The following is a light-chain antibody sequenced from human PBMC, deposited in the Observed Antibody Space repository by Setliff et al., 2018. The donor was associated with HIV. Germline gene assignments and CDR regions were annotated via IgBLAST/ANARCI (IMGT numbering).Light chain of an antibody. V-gene: IGLV2-11*01. CDR2: DVT. Sequence: QSALAQPRSVSGSPGQSVTISCTGTSSDFGAYDYVSWYQQHPGKAPKLIIFDVTERPSGVPDRFSGSKSGNTASLTISGLQSADEADYHCCSYAGNSYVFGTGTKVTVL. CDR3: CSYAGNSYV. J-gene: IGLJ1*01. CDR1: SSDFGAYDY.